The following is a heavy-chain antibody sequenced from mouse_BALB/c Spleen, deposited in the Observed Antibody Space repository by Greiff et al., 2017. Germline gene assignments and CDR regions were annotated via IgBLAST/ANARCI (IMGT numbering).Heavy chain of an antibody. CDR3: ARLDSVYYYAMDD. CDR2: IWSDGST. J-gene: IGHJ4*01. CDR1: GFSLTSYG. V-gene: IGHV2-6-2*01. Sequence: QVQLQQSGPDLVAPSQSLSITCTVSGFSLTSYGVHWVRQPPGKGLEWLVVIWSDGSTTYNSALKSRLSISKDNSKSQVFLKMNSLQTDDTAMYYCARLDSVYYYAMDDWGQGTSVTVSS.